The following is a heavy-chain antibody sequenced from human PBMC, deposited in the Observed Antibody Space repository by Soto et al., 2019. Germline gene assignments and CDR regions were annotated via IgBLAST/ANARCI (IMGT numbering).Heavy chain of an antibody. V-gene: IGHV1-18*01. CDR1: GYTFSNYG. J-gene: IGHJ5*01. CDR3: AISDGGSCYSGAFCWFDS. D-gene: IGHD2-15*01. CDR2: ISGYNVNT. Sequence: QVQLVQSGVEVKKPGASVKVSCKASGYTFSNYGISWVRQTPGQGLEWMGWISGYNVNTKYAPKFQGRVTMTKDTSTKTAYMELRSLRSDDSAVYYCAISDGGSCYSGAFCWFDSWGQGTLVTVSS.